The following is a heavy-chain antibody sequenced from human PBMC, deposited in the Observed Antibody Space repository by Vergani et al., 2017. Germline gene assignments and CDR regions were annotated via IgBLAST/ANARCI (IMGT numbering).Heavy chain of an antibody. CDR1: GFTFSSYT. J-gene: IGHJ3*02. V-gene: IGHV3-43*01. CDR2: ISWDGGST. CDR3: AKEGENWAFDI. Sequence: VQLVESGGGVVQPGRSLRLSCAASGFTFSSYTMHWVRQAPGKGLEWVSLISWDGGSTYYADSVKGRFTISRDNSKNSLYLQMNGLRTEDTALYYCAKEGENWAFDIWGQGTMVTVSS. D-gene: IGHD3-16*01.